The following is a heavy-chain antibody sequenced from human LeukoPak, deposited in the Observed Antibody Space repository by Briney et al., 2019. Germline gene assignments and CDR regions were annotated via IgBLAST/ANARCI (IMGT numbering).Heavy chain of an antibody. CDR1: GYTFTSYY. D-gene: IGHD6-6*01. CDR2: INPSGST. V-gene: IGHV1-46*03. CDR3: ARGEGAARRRPMDY. Sequence: ASVKVSCKASGYTFTSYYMHWVRQAPGQGLEWMGIINPSGSTSYAQKFQGRVTMIRDTSTSTVYMELSSLRSEDTAVYYCARGEGAARRRPMDYWGQGTLVTVSS. J-gene: IGHJ4*02.